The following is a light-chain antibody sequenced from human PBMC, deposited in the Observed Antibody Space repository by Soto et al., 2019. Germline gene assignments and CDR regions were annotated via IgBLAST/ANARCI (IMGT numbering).Light chain of an antibody. CDR1: PSVNTS. CDR3: QHRYNWPFT. Sequence: EIVLTQSPATLSLSPGERATLSCRTSPSVNTSLAWYQQKPGQAPRLLIYDASNRATGIPARFSGSGSGTDFTLTFSSLEPEDFAVYYCQHRYNWPFTFGPGTKVDIK. CDR2: DAS. V-gene: IGKV3-11*01. J-gene: IGKJ3*01.